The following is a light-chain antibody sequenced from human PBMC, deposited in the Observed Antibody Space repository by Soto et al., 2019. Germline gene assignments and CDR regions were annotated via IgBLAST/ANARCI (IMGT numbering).Light chain of an antibody. CDR2: LAS. Sequence: DIVMTQSPDSLAVSLGERATINCKSSQSVLYSSNNKNNLVWYQQKPGQPPKLLIYLASTRESGVPDRFSGSGSGTEFTLTISSLHAEDVAVYYCQQSYSPPPTLGQGTQVEIK. V-gene: IGKV4-1*01. J-gene: IGKJ1*01. CDR3: QQSYSPPPT. CDR1: QSVLYSSNNKNN.